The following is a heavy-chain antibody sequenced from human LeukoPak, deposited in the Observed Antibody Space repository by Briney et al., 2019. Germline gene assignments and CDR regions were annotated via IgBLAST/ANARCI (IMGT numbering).Heavy chain of an antibody. Sequence: PGGSLRLSCAASGFTFSSYDMHWVRQATGKGLEWVSAIGTAGDTYYPGSVKGRFTISRENAKNSLYLQMNSLRAGDTAVSYCARGAHLTGDYDYWGQGTLVTVSS. CDR1: GFTFSSYD. CDR2: IGTAGDT. J-gene: IGHJ4*02. D-gene: IGHD7-27*01. V-gene: IGHV3-13*01. CDR3: ARGAHLTGDYDY.